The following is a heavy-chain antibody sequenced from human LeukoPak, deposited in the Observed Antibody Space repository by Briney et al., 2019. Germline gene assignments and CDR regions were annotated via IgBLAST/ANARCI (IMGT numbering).Heavy chain of an antibody. CDR2: IYSGGGT. Sequence: PGGSLRLSCAASGFTFSSYAMSWVRQAPGKGLEWVSVIYSGGGTYYADSVKGRFTISRDTSKNTLYLQMNSLRVEDTAMYYCATHDWFDPWGQGTMVTVSS. J-gene: IGHJ5*02. CDR3: ATHDWFDP. CDR1: GFTFSSYA. V-gene: IGHV3-66*04.